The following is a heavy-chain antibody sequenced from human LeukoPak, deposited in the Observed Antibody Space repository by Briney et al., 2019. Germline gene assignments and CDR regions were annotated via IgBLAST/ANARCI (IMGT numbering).Heavy chain of an antibody. CDR3: AKGYDSSGYRYYFDY. D-gene: IGHD3-22*01. Sequence: GGSLRLSCAASGFTFSSYAMSWVRQAPGKGLEWVSAISGSGGSTYYADSVKGRFTISRDNSKNTLYLQMNSLRAEDTAVYYCAKGYDSSGYRYYFDYWGQGTLVTVYS. J-gene: IGHJ4*02. V-gene: IGHV3-23*01. CDR2: ISGSGGST. CDR1: GFTFSSYA.